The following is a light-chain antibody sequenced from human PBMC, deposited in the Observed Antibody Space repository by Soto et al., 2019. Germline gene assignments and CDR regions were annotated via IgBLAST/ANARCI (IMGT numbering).Light chain of an antibody. J-gene: IGKJ3*01. Sequence: DIQMTQSPSSLSASVGDRVTITCQASQDIRNYLNWYQQKPGKAPKLLINDASKLGRWVPSRVSGSGSGTDFTLTISGMQPEDIATYYCQKYDNVLRFTFGPGTKVDIK. CDR2: DAS. CDR3: QKYDNVLRFT. CDR1: QDIRNY. V-gene: IGKV1-33*01.